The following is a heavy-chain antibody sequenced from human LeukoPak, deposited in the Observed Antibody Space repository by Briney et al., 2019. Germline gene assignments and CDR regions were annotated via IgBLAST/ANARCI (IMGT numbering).Heavy chain of an antibody. CDR1: GGSISSYY. D-gene: IGHD5-24*01. V-gene: IGHV4-59*01. CDR3: ARMNLEEGDYFDY. J-gene: IGHJ4*02. Sequence: SETLSLTCTVSGGSISSYYWSWIRQPPGKGLERIGYIYYSGSTNYNPSLKSRVTISVDTSKNQFSLKLSSVTAADTAVYYCARMNLEEGDYFDYWGQGTLVTVSS. CDR2: IYYSGST.